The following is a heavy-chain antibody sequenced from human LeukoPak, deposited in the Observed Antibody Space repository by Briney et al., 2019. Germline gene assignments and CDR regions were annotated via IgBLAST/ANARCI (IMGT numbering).Heavy chain of an antibody. J-gene: IGHJ4*02. V-gene: IGHV3-23*01. CDR3: AKTLRYFDWPPEGDY. D-gene: IGHD3-9*01. CDR2: ISGSGGST. CDR1: GFTFSSYA. Sequence: PGGSLRLSCAASGFTFSSYAMSWVRQAPGKGLEWVSAISGSGGSTYYADSVKGRFTISRDNSKNTLYLQMNSLIAEDTAVYYCAKTLRYFDWPPEGDYWGRGTLVTVSS.